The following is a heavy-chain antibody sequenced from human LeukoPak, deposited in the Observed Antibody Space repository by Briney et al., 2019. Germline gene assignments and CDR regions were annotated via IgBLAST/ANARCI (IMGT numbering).Heavy chain of an antibody. CDR3: ARTSGCGGDCYFSDFDY. CDR1: GGTFSSYA. CDR2: IIPIFGTA. J-gene: IGHJ4*02. Sequence: GSPVKVSCKASGGTFSSYAISWVRQAPGQGLEWMGGIIPIFGTANYAQKFQGRVTITADESTSTAYMELSSLRSEDTAVYYCARTSGCGGDCYFSDFDYWGQGTLVTVSS. V-gene: IGHV1-69*01. D-gene: IGHD2-21*01.